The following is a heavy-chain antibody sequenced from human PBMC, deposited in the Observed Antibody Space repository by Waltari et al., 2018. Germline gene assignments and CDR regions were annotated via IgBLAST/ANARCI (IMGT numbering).Heavy chain of an antibody. V-gene: IGHV3-30*04. J-gene: IGHJ3*02. CDR2: ISYDGSNK. CDR1: GCTFMRHA. Sequence: QVQLVESGGGVVQPGRSLRLSCAASGCTFMRHAMPWVRLAPGKGLEWGAVISYDGSNKYYADSVKGRFTISRDNSKNTLYLQMNSLRAEDTAVYYCARRGGYCSSTSCPGAFDIWAKGQWSPSLQ. CDR3: ARRGGYCSSTSCPGAFDI. D-gene: IGHD2-2*01.